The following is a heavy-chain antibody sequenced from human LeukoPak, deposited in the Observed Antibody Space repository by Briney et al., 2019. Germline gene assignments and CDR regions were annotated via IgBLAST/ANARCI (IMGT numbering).Heavy chain of an antibody. CDR2: ISGSGGST. CDR3: ARDHNYAFDN. CDR1: GFTFSSYA. V-gene: IGHV3-23*01. J-gene: IGHJ4*02. D-gene: IGHD1-1*01. Sequence: GGSLRLSCAASGFTFSSYAMSWVRQAPGKGLEWVPAISGSGGSTYYADSVKGRFTISADKAKNSLYLQMNSLRVEDTAVYYCARDHNYAFDNWGQGTLVSVAS.